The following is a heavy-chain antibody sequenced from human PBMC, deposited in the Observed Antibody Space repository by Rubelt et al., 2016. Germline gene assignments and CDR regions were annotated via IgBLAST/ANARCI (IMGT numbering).Heavy chain of an antibody. J-gene: IGHJ5*02. CDR2: VYYAGST. V-gene: IGHV4-39*01. D-gene: IGHD6-19*01. CDR3: ARTVAGFFRRFDP. CDR1: GGSIRSHVHY. Sequence: QLQLQESGPGLVRPSETLSLTCSVSGGSIRSHVHYWAWVRQPPGKELEWIGSVYYAGSTFYNPSLKRRVTMSVDPSKNQLSLKVGSGTAADTAVYYCARTVAGFFRRFDPWGQGTLVTVSS.